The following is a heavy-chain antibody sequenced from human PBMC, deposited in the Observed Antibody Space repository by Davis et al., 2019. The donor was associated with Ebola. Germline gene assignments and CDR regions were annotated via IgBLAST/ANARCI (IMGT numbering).Heavy chain of an antibody. J-gene: IGHJ4*02. CDR1: GFTFSSYA. V-gene: IGHV3-23*01. CDR3: AKKVGGSYPFDD. D-gene: IGHD1-26*01. CDR2: INAGGDNP. Sequence: PGGSLRLSCAASGFTFSSYALSWIRQAPGKGLEWVSGINAGGDNPHYADSVKGRFTISRDTSKNTLFLQMNSLRVDDTAVYYCAKKVGGSYPFDDWGQGTLVAVSS.